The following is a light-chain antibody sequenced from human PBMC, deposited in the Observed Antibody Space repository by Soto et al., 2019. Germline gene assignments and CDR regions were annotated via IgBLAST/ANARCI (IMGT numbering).Light chain of an antibody. CDR2: AAS. CDR3: QQSYSTPYT. CDR1: QSISTY. Sequence: DIQMTQSPSSLSASVGDRVTITCRASQSISTYLNWYQQKPGKAPKLLIYAASSLQSGVPSRLSGSGSGTNFTLTIGSLQPEDFATYSCQQSYSTPYTFGQGTKLEIK. J-gene: IGKJ2*01. V-gene: IGKV1-39*01.